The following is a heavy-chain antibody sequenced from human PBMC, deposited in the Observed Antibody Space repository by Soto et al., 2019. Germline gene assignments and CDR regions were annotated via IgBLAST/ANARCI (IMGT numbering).Heavy chain of an antibody. V-gene: IGHV1-58*01. CDR1: GFTFTSSA. J-gene: IGHJ4*02. CDR3: AADMTTILWDYFDY. Sequence: GASVKVSCKASGFTFTSSAVQWVRQARGQRLEWIGWIVVGSGNTNYAQKFQERVTITRDMSTSTAYMELSSLRSEDTAVYYCAADMTTILWDYFDYWGQGTLVTVSS. D-gene: IGHD4-17*01. CDR2: IVVGSGNT.